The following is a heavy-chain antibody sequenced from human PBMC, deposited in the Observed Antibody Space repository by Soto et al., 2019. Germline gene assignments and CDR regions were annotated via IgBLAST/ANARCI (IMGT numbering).Heavy chain of an antibody. V-gene: IGHV4-61*08. Sequence: PSETLSLTCTVSGGSISSGGYYWSWIRQHPGKGLEWIGYIYYSGSTNYNPSLKSRVTISVDTSKNQFSLKLSSVTTADTAVYYCARVWRGFVVVPAAINWFDPWGQGTLVTVSS. D-gene: IGHD2-2*01. CDR2: IYYSGST. CDR1: GGSISSGGYY. CDR3: ARVWRGFVVVPAAINWFDP. J-gene: IGHJ5*02.